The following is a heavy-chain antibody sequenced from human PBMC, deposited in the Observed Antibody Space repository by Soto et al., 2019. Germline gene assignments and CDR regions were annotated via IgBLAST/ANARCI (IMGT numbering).Heavy chain of an antibody. CDR1: GFTFSNAW. V-gene: IGHV3-15*07. J-gene: IGHJ3*02. CDR2: IKSKTDGGTT. D-gene: IGHD3-22*01. CDR3: TTDPSSDRGDYYGSSDDAFDI. Sequence: EVQLVESGGGLVKPGGSLRLSCAASGFTFSNAWMNWVRQAPGKGLEWVGRIKSKTDGGTTEYAAPVKGRFTISRDDSKIRVYLQMNILKPEDTAVYYCTTDPSSDRGDYYGSSDDAFDIWGQGTMVTVSS.